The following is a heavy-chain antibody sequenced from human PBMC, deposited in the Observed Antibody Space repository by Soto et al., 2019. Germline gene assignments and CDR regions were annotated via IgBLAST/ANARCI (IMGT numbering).Heavy chain of an antibody. CDR2: IYYSGST. D-gene: IGHD2-2*01. CDR3: ARSDIVVVPATFDP. CDR1: GGSISSSIYY. V-gene: IGHV4-39*01. Sequence: QLQLQESGPGLVKPSETLSITCTVSGGSISSSIYYWGWIRQPPGKGLEWIGSIYYSGSTYYNPSHKGRVTLSVDTSKNKFSLKLSSVTAADTAVYYYARSDIVVVPATFDPWGQGSLVTVSS. J-gene: IGHJ5*02.